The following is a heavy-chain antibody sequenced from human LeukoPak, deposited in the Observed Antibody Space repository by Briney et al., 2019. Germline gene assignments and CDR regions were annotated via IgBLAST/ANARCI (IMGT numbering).Heavy chain of an antibody. CDR2: INPNSGGT. Sequence: GASVKVSCKASGYTFTGYYMHWVRQAPGQGREWMGWINPNSGGTNYAQKFQGRVTMTRDTSISTASMELSRLTSDDTAVCSFPETRGDWFDPWGQGTLVTVSS. CDR3: PETRGDWFDP. D-gene: IGHD3-10*01. V-gene: IGHV1-2*02. J-gene: IGHJ5*02. CDR1: GYTFTGYY.